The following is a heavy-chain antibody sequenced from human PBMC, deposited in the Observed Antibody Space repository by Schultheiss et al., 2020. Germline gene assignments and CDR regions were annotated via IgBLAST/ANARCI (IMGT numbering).Heavy chain of an antibody. CDR2: IYPGDSDT. D-gene: IGHD6-19*01. CDR3: ARQSSGWYSLVGMDV. CDR1: GYSFTSYW. V-gene: IGHV5-51*01. Sequence: ESLNISCKGSGYSFTSYWIGWVRQMPGKGLEWMGIIYPGDSDTRYSPSFQGQVTISADKSISTAYLQWSSLKASDTAMYYCARQSSGWYSLVGMDVWGQGTTVTVS. J-gene: IGHJ6*02.